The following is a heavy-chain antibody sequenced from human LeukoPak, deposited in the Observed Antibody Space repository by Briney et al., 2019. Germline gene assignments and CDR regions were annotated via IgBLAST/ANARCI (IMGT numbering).Heavy chain of an antibody. D-gene: IGHD2-2*01. CDR3: ARDGYCSSTICQLDY. V-gene: IGHV4-4*07. J-gene: IGHJ4*02. Sequence: PSETLSLTCTVSGGSLSSYYWSWIRQPAGKGLEWIGLIYTSGSTNYNPSLKSRVTMSVDTSKNPFSLKLSSVTAADTAAYYCARDGYCSSTICQLDYWGQGTLVTVSS. CDR1: GGSLSSYY. CDR2: IYTSGST.